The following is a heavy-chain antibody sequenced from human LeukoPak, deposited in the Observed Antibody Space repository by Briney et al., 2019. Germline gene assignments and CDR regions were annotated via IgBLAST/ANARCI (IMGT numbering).Heavy chain of an antibody. CDR3: ASAVIVGANYYYYYMDV. Sequence: GGSLRLSCAASGFTFSDYYMSWIRQAPGKGLEWVSYISSSGSTIYYADSVKGRFTISRDNSKNTLYLQMNCLRAEDTAVYYCASAVIVGANYYYYYMDVWGKGTTVTVSS. V-gene: IGHV3-11*01. J-gene: IGHJ6*03. CDR2: ISSSGSTI. D-gene: IGHD1-26*01. CDR1: GFTFSDYY.